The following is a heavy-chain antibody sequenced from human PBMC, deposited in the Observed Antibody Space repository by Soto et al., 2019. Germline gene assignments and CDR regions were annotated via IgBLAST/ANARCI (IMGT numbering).Heavy chain of an antibody. J-gene: IGHJ6*02. CDR2: ISAYNGNT. CDR1: GYTFTSYG. Sequence: VASVKVSCKASGYTFTSYGISWVRQAPGQGLEWMGWISAYNGNTNYAQKLQGRVTMTTDTSTSTAYMELSSLRSEDTAVYYCARDKGIQLWSNYYYYGMDVWGQGTTVTVSS. V-gene: IGHV1-18*04. D-gene: IGHD5-18*01. CDR3: ARDKGIQLWSNYYYYGMDV.